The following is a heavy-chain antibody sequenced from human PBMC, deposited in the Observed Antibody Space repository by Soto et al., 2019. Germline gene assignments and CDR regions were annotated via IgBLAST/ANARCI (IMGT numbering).Heavy chain of an antibody. CDR1: GYSFITSYH. CDR2: INPTGSMT. Sequence: QVQLVQSGAEVKKPGASVKVSCKASGYSFITSYHMHWVRQAPGQGLEWMGIINPTGSMTRYSQKFQGRLTMTRDTSTATDYMELSNLTSEDTDVYFCARDTGYDHDAFDIWGQGTRVNVSS. J-gene: IGHJ3*02. CDR3: ARDTGYDHDAFDI. V-gene: IGHV1-46*01. D-gene: IGHD5-12*01.